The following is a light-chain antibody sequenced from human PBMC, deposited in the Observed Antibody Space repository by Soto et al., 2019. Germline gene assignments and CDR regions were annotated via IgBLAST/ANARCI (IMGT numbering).Light chain of an antibody. Sequence: EIVMTQSPATLSVSPGERATLSCWASQSVSSNLAWYQQKPGQAPRLLIYGASTRAPGIPARFSGSGSGTEFTLTISSLQSEDFAVYYCQQYNNWPPAWTFGQGTKVDIK. CDR1: QSVSSN. CDR3: QQYNNWPPAWT. V-gene: IGKV3-15*01. CDR2: GAS. J-gene: IGKJ1*01.